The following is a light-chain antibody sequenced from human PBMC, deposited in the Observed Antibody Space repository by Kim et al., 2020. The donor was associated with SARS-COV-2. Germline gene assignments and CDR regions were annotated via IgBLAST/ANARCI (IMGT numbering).Light chain of an antibody. V-gene: IGLV2-14*03. CDR2: HVS. J-gene: IGLJ2*01. CDR3: TSYTTSSTVV. CDR1: SSDVGAYNY. Sequence: GQSIPISCTGTSSDVGAYNYVSWYQQHPGKAPKLMIYHVSNRPSGVSDRFSGSKSGNTASLTISGLQAEDEAAYYCTSYTTSSTVVFGGGTQLTVL.